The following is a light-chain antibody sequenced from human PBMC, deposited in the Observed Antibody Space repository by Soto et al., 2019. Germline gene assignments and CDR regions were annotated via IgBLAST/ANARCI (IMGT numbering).Light chain of an antibody. J-gene: IGKJ3*01. Sequence: EVVLTQSPGTLSLSPGERATLYCRSGQTVNSNFLAWYQQKPGQAPRLLIYGVSNRATGIPDRFSGSGSGTDITLTIRRLEPEDFAVYFCQQYDKSPFTFGPGTKVDIK. CDR3: QQYDKSPFT. CDR1: QTVNSNF. CDR2: GVS. V-gene: IGKV3-20*01.